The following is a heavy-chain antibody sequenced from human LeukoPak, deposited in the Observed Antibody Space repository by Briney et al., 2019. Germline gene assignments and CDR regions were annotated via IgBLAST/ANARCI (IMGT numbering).Heavy chain of an antibody. CDR3: ARGYCSGGSCHQVFD. CDR1: GGSFSGYF. V-gene: IGHV4-34*01. D-gene: IGHD2-15*01. Sequence: SETLSLTCAVYGGSFSGYFWSWIRQPPGKGLEWIGEINHSGSTNYNPSLKSRVTISVDTSKNQFSLKLSSVTAADTAVYYCARGYCSGGSCHQVFDWGQGTLVTVSP. J-gene: IGHJ4*02. CDR2: INHSGST.